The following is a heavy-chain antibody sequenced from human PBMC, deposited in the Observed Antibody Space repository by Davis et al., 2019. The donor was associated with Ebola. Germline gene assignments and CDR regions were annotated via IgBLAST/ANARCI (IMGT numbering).Heavy chain of an antibody. J-gene: IGHJ4*02. CDR1: GFTFSSYG. D-gene: IGHD6-6*01. Sequence: PGGSLRLSCAASGFTFSSYGMHWVRQAPGKGLEWVAVIWYDGSNKYYADSVKGRFTISRDNSKNTLYLQMNSLRAEDTAVYYCARDFPNSYSSPSGFDYWGQGTLVTVSS. V-gene: IGHV3-33*01. CDR2: IWYDGSNK. CDR3: ARDFPNSYSSPSGFDY.